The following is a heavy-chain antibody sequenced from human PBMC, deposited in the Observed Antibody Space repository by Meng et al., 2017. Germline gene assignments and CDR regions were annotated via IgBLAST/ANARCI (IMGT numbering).Heavy chain of an antibody. CDR2: INTNTGNP. CDR3: ATISPRDSSGLSFDY. CDR1: GYTFTSYA. D-gene: IGHD3-22*01. V-gene: IGHV7-4-1*02. Sequence: VQVRQSGSELTKPGASVKVSCKAAGYTFTSYAMNWVRQAPGQGLEWMGWINTNTGNPTYAQGFTGRFVFSLDTSVSTAYLQISSLKAEDTAVYYCATISPRDSSGLSFDYWGQGTLVTVSS. J-gene: IGHJ4*02.